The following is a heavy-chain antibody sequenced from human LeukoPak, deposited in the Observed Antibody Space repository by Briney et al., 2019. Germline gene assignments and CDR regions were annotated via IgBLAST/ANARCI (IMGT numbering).Heavy chain of an antibody. CDR2: IIPIFGTA. D-gene: IGHD3-22*01. V-gene: IGHV1-69*05. CDR3: ASGYYDSSGYEYWFDP. Sequence: VASVKVSCKASGGTFSSYAFSWVRQAPGQGLEWMGGIIPIFGTANYAQKFQGRVTITTDESTSAAYMELRSLRSEDTAVYYCASGYYDSSGYEYWFDPWGQGTLVTVSS. CDR1: GGTFSSYA. J-gene: IGHJ5*02.